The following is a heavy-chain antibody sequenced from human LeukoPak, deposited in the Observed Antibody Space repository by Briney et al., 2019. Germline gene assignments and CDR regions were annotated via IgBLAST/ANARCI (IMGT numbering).Heavy chain of an antibody. CDR1: GGSISSYY. D-gene: IGHD6-13*01. CDR2: IYYSGST. V-gene: IGHV4-59*12. Sequence: SETLSLTCTVSGGSISSYYWSWIRQPPGKGLEWIGYIYYSGSTNYNPSLKSRVTISVDTSKNQFSLKLSSVTAADTAVYYCARAPLGSSWYYWGQGTLVTVSS. CDR3: ARAPLGSSWYY. J-gene: IGHJ4*02.